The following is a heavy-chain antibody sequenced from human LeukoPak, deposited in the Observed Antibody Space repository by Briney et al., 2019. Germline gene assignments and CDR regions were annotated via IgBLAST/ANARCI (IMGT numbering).Heavy chain of an antibody. CDR3: TTFYTRLTDY. CDR2: INQDGSEK. V-gene: IGHV3-7*05. Sequence: PGGSLSLSCAASGFTFNTYWMSWVRQAPGKGLEWLATINQDGSEKFYVDSVKGRFTISRDNAKNSLYLQMNSLRAEDTAVYYCTTFYTRLTDYWGQGTLVTVSS. J-gene: IGHJ4*02. D-gene: IGHD2/OR15-2a*01. CDR1: GFTFNTYW.